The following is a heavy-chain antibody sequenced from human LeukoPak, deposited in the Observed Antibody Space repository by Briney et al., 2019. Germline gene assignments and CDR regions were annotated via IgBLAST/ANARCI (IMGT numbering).Heavy chain of an antibody. CDR3: ARDHDPYYYDSSGYAFDI. D-gene: IGHD3-22*01. V-gene: IGHV4-61*02. Sequence: SQTLSLTCTVSGGSISSGSYYWSWIRQPAGKGLEWLGRIYTRGSTNYNPSLKSRVTISVDTSKNQFSLKLSSVTAADTAVYYCARDHDPYYYDSSGYAFDIWGQGTMVTVSS. J-gene: IGHJ3*02. CDR2: IYTRGST. CDR1: GGSISSGSYY.